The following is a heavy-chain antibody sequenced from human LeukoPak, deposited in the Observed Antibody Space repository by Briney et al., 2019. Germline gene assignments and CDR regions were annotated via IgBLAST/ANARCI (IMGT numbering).Heavy chain of an antibody. CDR2: IYYSGSN. CDR3: ARGGASSNWFDP. J-gene: IGHJ5*02. D-gene: IGHD2-2*01. CDR1: GDSISSYY. V-gene: IGHV4-59*01. Sequence: PSETLSLTCTVSGDSISSYYWSWIRQPPGKGLEWIGYIYYSGSNNYNPSLKSRVTIAADTSKNQFSLNLSSVTAADTAVYYCARGGASSNWFDPWGQGILVTVSS.